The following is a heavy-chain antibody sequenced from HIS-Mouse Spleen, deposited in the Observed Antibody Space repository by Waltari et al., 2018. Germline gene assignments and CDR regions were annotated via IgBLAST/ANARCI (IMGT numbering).Heavy chain of an antibody. D-gene: IGHD3-22*01. CDR3: ARDLGSGSGYYYWFDP. CDR2: IDYSGGT. CDR1: GGSISSSSYY. J-gene: IGHJ5*02. V-gene: IGHV4-39*07. Sequence: QLQLQESGPGLVKPSETLSLTCPVSGGSISSSSYYWGWIRQPPGKGLEWIGGIDYSGGTASNPSLKSRVTISVDTSKNQFSLKLSSVTAADTAVYYCARDLGSGSGYYYWFDPWGQGTLVTVSS.